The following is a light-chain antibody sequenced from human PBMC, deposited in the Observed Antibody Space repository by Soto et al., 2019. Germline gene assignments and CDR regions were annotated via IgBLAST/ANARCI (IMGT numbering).Light chain of an antibody. J-gene: IGKJ2*01. CDR1: QSISSQ. Sequence: DIQMTQSPSTLSASVGDRVTITCRASQSISSQLAWYQQKPGKAPKLLIYDASSLESGVPSRFSGSGSGTEFTLTISSLQPDDFATYYCQQLNSHPRTFGQGTKLEIK. CDR2: DAS. CDR3: QQLNSHPRT. V-gene: IGKV1-5*01.